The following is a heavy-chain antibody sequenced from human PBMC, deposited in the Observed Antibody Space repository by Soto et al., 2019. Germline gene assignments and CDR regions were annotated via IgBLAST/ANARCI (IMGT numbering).Heavy chain of an antibody. J-gene: IGHJ4*02. Sequence: SETLSLTCTVSGGSISSYYRSWIRQPPGKGPEWIGYIYYSGSTNYNPSLKSRVTISVDTSKNQFSLKLSSVTAADTAVYYCARVHDSSGYAFDYWGQGTLVTVSS. D-gene: IGHD3-22*01. CDR3: ARVHDSSGYAFDY. CDR1: GGSISSYY. V-gene: IGHV4-59*01. CDR2: IYYSGST.